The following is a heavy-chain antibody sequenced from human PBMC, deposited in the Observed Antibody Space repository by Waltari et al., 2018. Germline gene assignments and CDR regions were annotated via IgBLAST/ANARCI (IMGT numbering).Heavy chain of an antibody. V-gene: IGHV4-34*01. Sequence: QVQLQQWGAGLLKPSETLSLTCAVDGGSFSGDYWSWIGQPPGTGLEWIGEINHSGSTNYNPSLKSRVTISVDTSKNQFSLKLSSVTAADTAVYYCARERVRDYYGSGSYGYWGQGTLVTVSS. J-gene: IGHJ4*02. CDR2: INHSGST. CDR3: ARERVRDYYGSGSYGY. D-gene: IGHD3-10*01. CDR1: GGSFSGDY.